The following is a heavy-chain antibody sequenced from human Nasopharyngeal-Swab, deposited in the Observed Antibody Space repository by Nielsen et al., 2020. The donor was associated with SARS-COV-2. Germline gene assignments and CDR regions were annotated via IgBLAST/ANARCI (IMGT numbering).Heavy chain of an antibody. D-gene: IGHD6-19*01. CDR1: GYTFINYG. CDR3: ARDQWLVHYFDY. Sequence: ASVNVSCKASGYTFINYGLSWVRQAPGQGLEWVGWISANNGNTNYAQKFRGRVTMTTDTSTSTAYMELRSLRSDDTAIYYCARDQWLVHYFDYWGQGTLVTVSS. CDR2: ISANNGNT. J-gene: IGHJ4*02. V-gene: IGHV1-18*01.